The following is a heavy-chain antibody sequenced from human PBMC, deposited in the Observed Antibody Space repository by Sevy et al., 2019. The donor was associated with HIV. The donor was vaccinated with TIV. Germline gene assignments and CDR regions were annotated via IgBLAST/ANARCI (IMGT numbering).Heavy chain of an antibody. Sequence: GESLKISCKGSGYRFISYWIGWVRQMSGKGLEWMGIIYPGDSDIRYSPSFQGQVTISADKSISTAYLQWSSLQASDTAMYFCARRGFDSSGYPQYYFDYWGQGTLVTVSS. J-gene: IGHJ4*02. CDR2: IYPGDSDI. CDR1: GYRFISYW. V-gene: IGHV5-51*01. CDR3: ARRGFDSSGYPQYYFDY. D-gene: IGHD3-22*01.